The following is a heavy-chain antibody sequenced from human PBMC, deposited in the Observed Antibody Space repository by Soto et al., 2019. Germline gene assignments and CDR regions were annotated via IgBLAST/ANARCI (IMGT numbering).Heavy chain of an antibody. CDR3: AREREYCSSTSCYLVIDY. CDR2: IYYSGST. Sequence: SETLSLTCTVSGGSISSYYWSWIRQPPGKGLEWIGYIYYSGSTNYNPSLKSRVTISVDTSKNQFSLKLSSVTAADTAVYYCAREREYCSSTSCYLVIDYWGQGTLVTVSS. CDR1: GGSISSYY. J-gene: IGHJ4*02. V-gene: IGHV4-59*01. D-gene: IGHD2-2*01.